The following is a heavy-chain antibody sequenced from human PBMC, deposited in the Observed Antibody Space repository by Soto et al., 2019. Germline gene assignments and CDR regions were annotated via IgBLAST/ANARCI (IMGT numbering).Heavy chain of an antibody. Sequence: GGSLRLSCAASGFTFSSYDMNWVRQAPGKGLEWVSSISSSSRTTYNADSVKGRFIISRDNYKNTLSLQMNSLRAEDTAVYYCARSHCVYGVCYYMFRYGMDVWGHGTTVTVSS. CDR2: ISSSSRTT. J-gene: IGHJ6*02. CDR1: GFTFSSYD. D-gene: IGHD2-8*01. CDR3: ARSHCVYGVCYYMFRYGMDV. V-gene: IGHV3-23*01.